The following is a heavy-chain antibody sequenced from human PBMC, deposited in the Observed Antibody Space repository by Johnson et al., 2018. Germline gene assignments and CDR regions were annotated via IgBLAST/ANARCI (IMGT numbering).Heavy chain of an antibody. CDR2: IIPLFGTA. CDR3: GVDQSFGGALSSHFAMDV. CDR1: GGTFNNYG. D-gene: IGHD3-16*01. Sequence: VQLVESGAEVKKXGSSXKVXCKASGGTFNNYGFSWVRQAPGPGLEWVGGIIPLFGTANYAQEFQGRVTITADEFTRTASMEVSRMRPEATAGYYFGVDQSFGGALSSHFAMDVWGQGTTVIVSS. J-gene: IGHJ6*02. V-gene: IGHV1-69*01.